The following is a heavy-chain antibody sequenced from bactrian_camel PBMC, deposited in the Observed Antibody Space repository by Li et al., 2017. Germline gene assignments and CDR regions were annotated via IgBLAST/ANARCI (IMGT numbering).Heavy chain of an antibody. CDR1: GDTDSTHH. CDR3: AADPKSIWTSAGACDPRRDRYNS. D-gene: IGHD1*01. CDR2: ISSAGSR. J-gene: IGHJ6*01. V-gene: IGHV3S53*01. Sequence: HVQLVESGGGSVQAGESLRLSCAVSGDTDSTHHLAWFRQAPGKEREGVATISSAGSRRYTDSVKGRFTISRDNGKKTLYLQMNSLKPEDTGMYYCAADPKSIWTSAGACDPRRDRYNSWGQGTQVTVS.